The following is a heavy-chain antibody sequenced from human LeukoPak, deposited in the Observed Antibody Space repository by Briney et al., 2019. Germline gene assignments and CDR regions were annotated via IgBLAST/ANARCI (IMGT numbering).Heavy chain of an antibody. CDR1: GYSFTNYW. Sequence: GESLKISCKGSGYSFTNYWIGWVRQMPGKGLEWMGIIYPGDSDTRYSPSFQGQVTISADKSISTAYLQWSSLKASDTAMYYCARPYGSGSYLGVLGYWGQGTLVTVSS. CDR3: ARPYGSGSYLGVLGY. V-gene: IGHV5-51*01. J-gene: IGHJ4*02. CDR2: IYPGDSDT. D-gene: IGHD3-10*01.